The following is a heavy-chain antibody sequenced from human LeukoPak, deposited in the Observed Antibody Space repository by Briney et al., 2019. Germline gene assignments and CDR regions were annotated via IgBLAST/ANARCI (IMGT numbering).Heavy chain of an antibody. CDR2: INPSSGAT. CDR3: ARDWYGMDV. V-gene: IGHV1-2*02. CDR1: GDAFSGYW. J-gene: IGHJ6*02. Sequence: GASVKVSCKASGDAFSGYWIHWVRQAPGQGLEWMGWINPSSGATDYEQKFQGRVTMTRDTSISTAYMELSRLRSDDTAVYYCARDWYGMDVWGQGTTVTVSS.